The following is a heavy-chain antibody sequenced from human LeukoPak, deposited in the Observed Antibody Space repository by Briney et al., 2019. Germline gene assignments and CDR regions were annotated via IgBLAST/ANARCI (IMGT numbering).Heavy chain of an antibody. D-gene: IGHD5-12*01. CDR3: ARDSGYNAFDI. J-gene: IGHJ3*02. CDR2: IRYDGSNK. CDR1: GFTVSNNY. Sequence: GGSLRLSCAASGFTVSNNYMSWVRQAPGKGLEWVAFIRYDGSNKYYADSVKGRFTFSRDNAKNSLFLQMNSLRAEDTAVFYCARDSGYNAFDIWGQGTMVTVSS. V-gene: IGHV3-30*02.